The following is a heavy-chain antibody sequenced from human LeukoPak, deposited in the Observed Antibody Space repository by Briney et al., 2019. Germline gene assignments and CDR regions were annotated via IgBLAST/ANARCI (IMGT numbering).Heavy chain of an antibody. CDR1: GYTFTSYY. J-gene: IGHJ4*02. D-gene: IGHD3-10*01. CDR3: ARSRGSTPPNY. V-gene: IGHV1-46*01. CDR2: INPSGGST. Sequence: VASVKVSCKASGYTFTSYYMHWVRQAPGQGLEWMGIINPSGGSTSYAQKFQGRVTMTRNTSISTAYMELSSLRSEDTAVYYCARSRGSTPPNYWGQGTLVTVSS.